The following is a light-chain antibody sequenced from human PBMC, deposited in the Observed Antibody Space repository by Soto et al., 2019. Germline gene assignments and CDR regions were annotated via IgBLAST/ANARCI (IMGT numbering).Light chain of an antibody. CDR2: EAS. CDR3: PKQANLPLT. CDR1: SSVGKN. V-gene: IGKV3-11*01. J-gene: IGKJ4*01. Sequence: EIALTQSPAPLSLSPGALATLSCRGSSSVGKNLALYQQKRSQAPGLLIYEASTRATGIPARFSGRWSGTGFTLTISRLEPEDFAVYYCPKQANLPLTFRGGTKVDIK.